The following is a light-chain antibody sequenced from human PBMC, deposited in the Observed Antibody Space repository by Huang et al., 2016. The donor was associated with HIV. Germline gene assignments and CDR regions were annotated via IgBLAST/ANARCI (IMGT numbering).Light chain of an antibody. J-gene: IGKJ1*01. CDR1: QSVSSN. V-gene: IGKV3-15*01. Sequence: EIVMTQSPATLSVSPGERATPSCWASQSVSSNLAWYQQKPGQAPRLLLYGASTRATGIPARFSGSGSGTEFTLTISSLQSEDFAVYYCQQYNNWPPWTFGQGTKVEIK. CDR3: QQYNNWPPWT. CDR2: GAS.